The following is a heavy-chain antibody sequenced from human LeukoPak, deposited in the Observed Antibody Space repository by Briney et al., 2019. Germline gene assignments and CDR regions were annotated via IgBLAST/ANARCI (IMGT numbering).Heavy chain of an antibody. CDR1: GFTFSSYS. J-gene: IGHJ4*02. Sequence: GGPLRLSCAASGFTFSSYSMNWVRQAPGKGLEWVSSISSSSSYIYYADSVKGRFTISRDNAKNSLYLQMNSLRAEDTAVYYCARGDYDILTGLYYFDYWGQGTLVTVSS. V-gene: IGHV3-21*01. CDR2: ISSSSSYI. D-gene: IGHD3-9*01. CDR3: ARGDYDILTGLYYFDY.